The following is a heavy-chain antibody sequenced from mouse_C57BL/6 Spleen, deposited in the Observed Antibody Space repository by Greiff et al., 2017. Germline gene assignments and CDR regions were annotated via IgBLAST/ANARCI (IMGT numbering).Heavy chain of an antibody. V-gene: IGHV1-69*01. J-gene: IGHJ3*01. CDR2: IDPSDSYT. CDR3: AREEGLRRGFAY. CDR1: GYTFTSYW. Sequence: QVQLQQPGAELVMPGASVKLSCKASGYTFTSYWMHWVKQRPGQGLEWIGEIDPSDSYTNYNQKFKGKSTLTVDQSSSTAYMQLSSLTSEDSAVYYCAREEGLRRGFAYWGQGTLVTVSA. D-gene: IGHD2-2*01.